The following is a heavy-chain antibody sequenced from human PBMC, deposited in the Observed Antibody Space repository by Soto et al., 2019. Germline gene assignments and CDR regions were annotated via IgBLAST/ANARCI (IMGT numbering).Heavy chain of an antibody. Sequence: QVQLQESGPGLVKPSQTLSVTCTVSGGSVSSDDYSWSWIRQHPGKGLEWIGYIRDSGSTYYNPSLEGRVTISVDTSKNQFSLRLRSVTAADTAVYYCARAMANYFDYWGQGTLFTASS. CDR1: GGSVSSDDYS. V-gene: IGHV4-31*03. D-gene: IGHD2-8*01. CDR3: ARAMANYFDY. J-gene: IGHJ4*02. CDR2: IRDSGST.